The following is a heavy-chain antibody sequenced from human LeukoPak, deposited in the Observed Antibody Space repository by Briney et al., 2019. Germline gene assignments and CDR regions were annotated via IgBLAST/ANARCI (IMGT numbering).Heavy chain of an antibody. CDR3: ARTDDFWSGYVYYYYIDV. CDR1: GFTFSSYA. J-gene: IGHJ6*03. D-gene: IGHD3-3*01. CDR2: ISATGGKT. Sequence: GGSLRLSCAASGFTFSSYAFTWDRQTPGKGLEWVSVISATGGKTYYGNSVKGRFTISRDNSNNTLYLQMNSLRADDTAVYYCARTDDFWSGYVYYYYIDVWGKGTTVTVSS. V-gene: IGHV3-23*01.